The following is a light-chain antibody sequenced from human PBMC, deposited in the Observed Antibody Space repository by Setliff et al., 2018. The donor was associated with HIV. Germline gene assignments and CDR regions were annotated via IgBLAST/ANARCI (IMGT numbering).Light chain of an antibody. CDR1: SGDVGAYNF. J-gene: IGLJ2*01. CDR3: CSYAGSATLV. V-gene: IGLV2-23*02. CDR2: EVN. Sequence: SVLAQPASVSGSPGQSITNSCTGTSGDVGAYNFVSWYQQHPGKVPKVMIYEVNKRPSGVSNRFSGSKSGNTASLTISGLQAEDEADYYCCSYAGSATLVFGGGTKSPS.